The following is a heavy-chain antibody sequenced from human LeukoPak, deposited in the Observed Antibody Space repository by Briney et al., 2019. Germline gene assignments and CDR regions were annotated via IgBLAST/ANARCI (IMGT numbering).Heavy chain of an antibody. J-gene: IGHJ4*02. CDR1: GFTFSSYG. D-gene: IGHD6-13*01. Sequence: GGSLRLSCAASGFTFSSYGMHWVRQAPGKGLEWVAFIRYDGSNKYYADSAKGRFTISRDNSKNTLYLQMNSLRAEDTAVYYCAKVYSSISGCFDYWGQGTLVTVSS. CDR2: IRYDGSNK. V-gene: IGHV3-30*02. CDR3: AKVYSSISGCFDY.